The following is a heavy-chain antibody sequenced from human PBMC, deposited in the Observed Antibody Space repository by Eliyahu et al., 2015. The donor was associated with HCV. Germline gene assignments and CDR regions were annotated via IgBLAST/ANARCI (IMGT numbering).Heavy chain of an antibody. CDR3: ARGYSYGSQGEIVVVVAATHHDY. CDR1: GGSFSGYY. J-gene: IGHJ4*02. V-gene: IGHV4-34*01. D-gene: IGHD2-15*01. Sequence: QVQLQQWGAGLLKPSETLSLTCAVYGGSFSGYYWSWIRQPPGKGLEWIGEINHSGSTNYNPSLKSRVTISVDTSKNQFSLKLSSVTAADTAVYYCARGYSYGSQGEIVVVVAATHHDYWGQGTLVTVSS. CDR2: INHSGST.